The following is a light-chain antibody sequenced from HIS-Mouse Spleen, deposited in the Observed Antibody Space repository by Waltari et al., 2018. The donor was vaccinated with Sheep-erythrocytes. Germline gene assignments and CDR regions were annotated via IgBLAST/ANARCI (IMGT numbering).Light chain of an antibody. CDR2: DVS. CDR1: SSDVGGYNY. CDR3: CSYAGSYNHV. V-gene: IGLV2-11*01. J-gene: IGLJ1*01. Sequence: QSALTQPRSVSGSPGQSVTISCTGTSSDVGGYNYVSWYQQHPGKAPKRMFYDVSKRPSGVPDRFSGSKSGNTASLTISGLQAEDEADYYCCSYAGSYNHVFATGTKVTVL.